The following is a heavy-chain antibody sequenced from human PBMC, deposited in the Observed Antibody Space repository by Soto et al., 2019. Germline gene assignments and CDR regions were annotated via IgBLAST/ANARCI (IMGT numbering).Heavy chain of an antibody. CDR1: GHTLSIHT. J-gene: IGHJ4*02. CDR3: ARVRHYYGSGSLFDDY. D-gene: IGHD3-10*01. CDR2: INPNTGDT. V-gene: IGHV1-2*04. Sequence: ASVKISSKASGHTLSIHTMHWVLHAPGQGLEWMGWINPNTGDTKYAQKFQDSVTMTRDTSTSTVYMELSSLRSEDTAVYYCARVRHYYGSGSLFDDYWGQGTLVTVSS.